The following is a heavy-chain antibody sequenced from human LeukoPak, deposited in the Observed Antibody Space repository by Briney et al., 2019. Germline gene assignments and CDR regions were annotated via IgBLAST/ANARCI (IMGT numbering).Heavy chain of an antibody. V-gene: IGHV1-2*02. CDR1: GYTFTGYY. CDR3: ARDQSITMVRVAFDI. D-gene: IGHD3-10*01. J-gene: IGHJ3*02. CDR2: INPNSGGT. Sequence: ASVKVSCKASGYTFTGYYMHWVRQAPGQGLEWMGWINPNSGGTNYAQKFQGRVTMTRDTSISTAYMELSRPRSDDTAVYYCARDQSITMVRVAFDIWGQGTMVTVSS.